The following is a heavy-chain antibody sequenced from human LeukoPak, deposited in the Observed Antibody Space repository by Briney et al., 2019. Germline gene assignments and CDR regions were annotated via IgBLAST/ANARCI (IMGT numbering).Heavy chain of an antibody. D-gene: IGHD5-18*01. CDR3: TRLSAGYSYGYKGIYYYYGMDV. V-gene: IGHV3-73*01. Sequence: GGSLKLSCAASGFTFSGSAMHWVRQASGKGLEWVGRIRSKANSYATAYAASVKGRFTISRDDSKNTAYLQMNSLKTEDTAVYYCTRLSAGYSYGYKGIYYYYGMDVWGQGTTVTVSS. J-gene: IGHJ6*02. CDR1: GFTFSGSA. CDR2: IRSKANSYAT.